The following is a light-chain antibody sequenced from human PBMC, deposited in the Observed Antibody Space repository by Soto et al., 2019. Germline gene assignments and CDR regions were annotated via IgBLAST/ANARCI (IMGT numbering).Light chain of an antibody. CDR1: QSVSSSY. CDR2: GAF. Sequence: ELALTQCPVTLSLSPGEIATLSCRASQSVSSSYLAWYQQKPGQAPRLLIYGAFNRATGIPARFSGSGSGTDFTLTISSLEPEDSAVYYCQQRTVGPPVTFGQGTRLEIK. J-gene: IGKJ5*01. CDR3: QQRTVGPPVT. V-gene: IGKV3D-20*02.